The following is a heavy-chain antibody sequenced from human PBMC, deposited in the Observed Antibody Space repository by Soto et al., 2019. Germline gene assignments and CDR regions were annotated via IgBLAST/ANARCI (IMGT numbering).Heavy chain of an antibody. V-gene: IGHV1-69*02. D-gene: IGHD2-15*01. Sequence: QVQLVQSGAEVKKPGSSVKVSCKASGGTFSSYTISWVRQAPGQGLEWMGRIIPVLGIATYAQKFQGRVTITADKSTSTAYMELSSLRSEDTAVYYCASPSNCSGGSCYYRFDYWGQGTLVTVSS. CDR2: IIPVLGIA. CDR3: ASPSNCSGGSCYYRFDY. CDR1: GGTFSSYT. J-gene: IGHJ4*02.